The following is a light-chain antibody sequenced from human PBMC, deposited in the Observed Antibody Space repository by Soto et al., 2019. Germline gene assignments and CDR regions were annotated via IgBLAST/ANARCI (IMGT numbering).Light chain of an antibody. CDR2: EVN. J-gene: IGLJ1*01. Sequence: QSALTQPPSASGSPGQSVTISCTGTSSDVGGYNYVSWYQQHPGKVPKLMIYEVNKLPSGVPDRFSGSKSGNTASLTVTGLQAEEEADYYCTSYAGGNNVFGTGTKVTVL. CDR3: TSYAGGNNV. CDR1: SSDVGGYNY. V-gene: IGLV2-8*01.